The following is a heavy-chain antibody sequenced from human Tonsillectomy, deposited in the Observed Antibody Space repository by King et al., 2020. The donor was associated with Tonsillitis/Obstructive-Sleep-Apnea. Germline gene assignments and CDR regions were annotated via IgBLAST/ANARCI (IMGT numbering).Heavy chain of an antibody. Sequence: VQLQQWGAGLLKPSETLSLTCAVYGGSFSGYYWSWIRQPPGKGLEWIGEINHSGSTNYNPSLKSRVTISLDTSKKQFSLKLSSVTAADTAVYYCAREGIVTVTVVIGGGFDYWGQGTLVTVSS. V-gene: IGHV4-34*01. CDR3: AREGIVTVTVVIGGGFDY. J-gene: IGHJ4*02. CDR1: GGSFSGYY. CDR2: INHSGST. D-gene: IGHD2/OR15-2a*01.